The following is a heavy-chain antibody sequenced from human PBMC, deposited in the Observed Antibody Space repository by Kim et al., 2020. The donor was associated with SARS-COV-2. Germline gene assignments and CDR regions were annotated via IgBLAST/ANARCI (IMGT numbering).Heavy chain of an antibody. Sequence: SVKVSCKASGGTFSSYAISWVRQAPGQGLEWMGGIIPIFGTANYAQKFQGRVTITADESTSTAYMELSSLRSEDTAVYYCALYSRYCSGGSCYPDWDYGMDVWGQGTTVTVSS. V-gene: IGHV1-69*13. CDR1: GGTFSSYA. CDR2: IIPIFGTA. CDR3: ALYSRYCSGGSCYPDWDYGMDV. D-gene: IGHD2-15*01. J-gene: IGHJ6*02.